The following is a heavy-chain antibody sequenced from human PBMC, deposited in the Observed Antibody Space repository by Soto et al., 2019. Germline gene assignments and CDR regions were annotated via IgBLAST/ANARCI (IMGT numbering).Heavy chain of an antibody. CDR1: GFPFSSYA. J-gene: IGHJ4*02. CDR2: VGGSGGDT. Sequence: EVQLLASGGGLSQPGGSLRLSCAASGFPFSSYAMSWVRQAPGKGLEWVSAVGGSGGDTYYADSVKGRFTVSRDNAENPLYLPLNSLRVEDTAIYYCARRTWRGRADYWGQGILVTVSS. CDR3: ARRTWRGRADY. V-gene: IGHV3-23*01. D-gene: IGHD3-3*01.